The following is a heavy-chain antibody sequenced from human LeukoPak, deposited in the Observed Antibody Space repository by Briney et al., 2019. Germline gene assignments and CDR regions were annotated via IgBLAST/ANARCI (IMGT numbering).Heavy chain of an antibody. J-gene: IGHJ4*02. V-gene: IGHV3-23*01. CDR3: AKDWSLTGTFDY. CDR1: GFTFSSYS. CDR2: ISGSGGTT. Sequence: GGSLRLSCAASGFTFSSYSMNWVRQAPGKGLEWVSAISGSGGTTYYADSVKGRFTISRDNSKNTLYLQMNSLRAEDTAVYYCAKDWSLTGTFDYWGQGTLVTVSS. D-gene: IGHD1-7*01.